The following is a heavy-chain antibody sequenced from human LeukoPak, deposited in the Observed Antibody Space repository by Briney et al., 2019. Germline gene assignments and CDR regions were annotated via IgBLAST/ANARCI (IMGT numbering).Heavy chain of an antibody. V-gene: IGHV1-18*01. CDR2: ISAYNGNT. J-gene: IGHJ5*02. Sequence: ASVKVSCKASGYTFTSYGISWVRQAPGQGLEWMGWISAYNGNTNYAQKLQGRVTMTTDTSTSTAYMELRSLRSDDTAVYYCARVRPIAVAHGSWFDPWGQGTLVTVSS. CDR1: GYTFTSYG. CDR3: ARVRPIAVAHGSWFDP. D-gene: IGHD6-19*01.